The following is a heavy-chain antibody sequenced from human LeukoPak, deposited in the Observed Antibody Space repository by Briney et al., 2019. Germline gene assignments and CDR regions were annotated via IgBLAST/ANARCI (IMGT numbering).Heavy chain of an antibody. CDR1: GGSISSHS. J-gene: IGHJ6*02. V-gene: IGHV4-59*08. Sequence: SETLSLTCTVSGGSISSHSWSWIRQPPGKGLDWIGYIDYSGSTTYKPSLKTRVTISVDTSKNQFSLRLSSVTAADTAVYYCARQWGSRGYYYFYFYGMDVWGQGTTVTVSS. CDR3: ARQWGSRGYYYFYFYGMDV. D-gene: IGHD3-22*01. CDR2: IDYSGST.